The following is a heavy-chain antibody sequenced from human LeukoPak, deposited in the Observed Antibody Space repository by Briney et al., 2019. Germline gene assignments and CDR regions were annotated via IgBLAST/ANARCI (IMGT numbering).Heavy chain of an antibody. Sequence: PSETLSLTCTVSGYSISSGYYWGWIRQPPGKGLEWIGRIYTSGSTNYNPSLKSRVTISIDASKNQFSLRLSSVTAADTAVYYCTRGGELMNYWGQGTLVTVSS. CDR2: IYTSGST. CDR3: TRGGELMNY. J-gene: IGHJ4*02. CDR1: GYSISSGYY. V-gene: IGHV4-38-2*02. D-gene: IGHD1-26*01.